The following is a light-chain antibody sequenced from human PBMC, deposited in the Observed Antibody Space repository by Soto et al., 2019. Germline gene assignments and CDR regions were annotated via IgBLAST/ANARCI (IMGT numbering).Light chain of an antibody. CDR1: DSNIGSNS. CDR2: YNK. Sequence: QSVLTQPPSASGTAGQVVTISCSGGDSNIGSNSVYWYQHLPRMAPKLLIYYNKQRPSGVPDRFSGSRSGTSASLAIVGLRSEDEAVYYCAAWDASRSACVFGNGTKLTVL. V-gene: IGLV1-47*02. CDR3: AAWDASRSACV. J-gene: IGLJ1*01.